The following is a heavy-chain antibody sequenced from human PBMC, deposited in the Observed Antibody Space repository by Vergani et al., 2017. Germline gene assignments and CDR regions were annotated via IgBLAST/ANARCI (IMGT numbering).Heavy chain of an antibody. CDR1: GGSFSGYY. CDR2: INHSGST. J-gene: IGHJ3*02. D-gene: IGHD2-2*01. V-gene: IGHV4-34*01. CDR3: AIGYCISTSCYFDAFDI. Sequence: QVQLQQWGAGLLKPSETLSLTCAVYGGSFSGYYWSWIRQPPGKGLEWIGEINHSGSTNYNPSLKSRVTISVDTSKNQFSLKLSSVTAADTAVYYCAIGYCISTSCYFDAFDIWGQGTMVTVSS.